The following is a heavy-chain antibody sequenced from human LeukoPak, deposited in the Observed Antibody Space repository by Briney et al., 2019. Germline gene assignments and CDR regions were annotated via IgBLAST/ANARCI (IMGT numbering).Heavy chain of an antibody. J-gene: IGHJ3*02. D-gene: IGHD3-22*01. CDR1: GYTFTSYY. Sequence: GASVKVSCKASGYTFTSYYMHWVRQAPGQGLEWMVIINPSGGSTSYAQKFQGRVTMTRDTSTSTVYMELSSLRSEDTAVYYCARGVDYYDSSGYLVREGAFDIWGQGTIVTVSS. CDR2: INPSGGST. CDR3: ARGVDYYDSSGYLVREGAFDI. V-gene: IGHV1-46*01.